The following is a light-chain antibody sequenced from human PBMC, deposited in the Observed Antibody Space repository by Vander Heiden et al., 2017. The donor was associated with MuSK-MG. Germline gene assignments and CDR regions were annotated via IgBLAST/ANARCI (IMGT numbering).Light chain of an antibody. J-gene: IGKJ2*01. V-gene: IGKV1-9*01. Sequence: DIQLTQSPSFLSASVGDSVAITCRASQGISSYLAWYQQQPGKVPKLLIYAASTLQSGVPSRFSGSGSGTAFTLTISSLQPEDSATYYCQHLNNSPYTFGQGTKLVIK. CDR1: QGISSY. CDR2: AAS. CDR3: QHLNNSPYT.